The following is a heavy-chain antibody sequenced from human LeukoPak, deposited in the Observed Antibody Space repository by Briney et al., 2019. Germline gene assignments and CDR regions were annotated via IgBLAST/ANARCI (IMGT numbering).Heavy chain of an antibody. V-gene: IGHV4-39*01. Sequence: SETLSLTCTVSGGAISSDNYYWGWIRQPPGNGLEWIGSINYSGTTYYNPSLKSRVSISVDTSRTQFSLRLSSATAADTAVYYCARLSDYWGQGTLVTVSS. J-gene: IGHJ4*02. CDR2: INYSGTT. CDR3: ARLSDY. CDR1: GGAISSDNYY.